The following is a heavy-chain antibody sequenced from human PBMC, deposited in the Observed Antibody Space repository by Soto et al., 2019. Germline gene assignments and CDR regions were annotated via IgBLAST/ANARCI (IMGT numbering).Heavy chain of an antibody. CDR2: IYYSGST. CDR3: AGDRRRECYYDCSGPAHDAFDI. V-gene: IGHV4-59*01. CDR1: GGSISSYY. J-gene: IGHJ3*02. D-gene: IGHD3-22*01. Sequence: SETLSLTCTVSGGSISSYYWSWIRQPPGKGLEWIGYIYYSGSTNYNPSLKSRVTISVDTSKNQFSLKLSSVTAADTAVYYCAGDRRRECYYDCSGPAHDAFDIWGQGTMVTVSS.